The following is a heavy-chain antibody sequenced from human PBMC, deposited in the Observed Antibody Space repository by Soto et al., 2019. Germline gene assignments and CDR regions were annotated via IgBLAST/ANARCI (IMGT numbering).Heavy chain of an antibody. CDR1: GGSISSSNW. CDR2: IYHSGST. V-gene: IGHV4-4*02. CDR3: ARGHFDSRGYSNALDY. D-gene: IGHD3-22*01. J-gene: IGHJ4*02. Sequence: SETLSLTCAVSGGSISSSNWWSWVRQPPGKGLEWIGEIYHSGSTDSSPSLKSRVTISLDMSKNHVSLILKSVNIADSAIYYCARGHFDSRGYSNALDYWGQGIQVTVSS.